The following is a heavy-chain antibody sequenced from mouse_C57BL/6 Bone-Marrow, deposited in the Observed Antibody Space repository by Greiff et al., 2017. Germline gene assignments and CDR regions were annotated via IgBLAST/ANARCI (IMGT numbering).Heavy chain of an antibody. D-gene: IGHD2-5*01. Sequence: QVQLMQSDAELVKPGASVKISCTVSGYTFTDHTIHWMKQRPEQGLEWIGYIYHRDGSTKYNEKFKGKVTLTADKSSSTAYMQLNSLTSEDSAVYFCARCYSNYLAGFAYWGQGTLVTVSA. J-gene: IGHJ3*01. CDR2: IYHRDGST. CDR3: ARCYSNYLAGFAY. CDR1: GYTFTDHT. V-gene: IGHV1-78*01.